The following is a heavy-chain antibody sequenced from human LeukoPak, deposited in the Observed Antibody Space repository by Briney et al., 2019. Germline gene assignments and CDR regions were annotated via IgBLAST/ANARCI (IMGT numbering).Heavy chain of an antibody. Sequence: GGSLRLFCAASGFTFDDYAMHWVRQAPGKGLEWVSGISWNSGSIGYADSVKGRFTISRDNAKNSLYLQMNSLRAEDMALYYCAKGLIYYYNSSGYSDAFNIWAKGTMVTVSS. D-gene: IGHD3-22*01. CDR2: ISWNSGSI. CDR1: GFTFDDYA. CDR3: AKGLIYYYNSSGYSDAFNI. V-gene: IGHV3-9*03. J-gene: IGHJ3*02.